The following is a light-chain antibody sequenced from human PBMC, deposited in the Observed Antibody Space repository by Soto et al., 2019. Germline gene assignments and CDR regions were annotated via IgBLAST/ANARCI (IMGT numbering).Light chain of an antibody. CDR2: EVS. CDR1: SSDVGGYNY. V-gene: IGLV2-8*01. J-gene: IGLJ2*01. CDR3: SSFAGNNNFV. Sequence: QSALTQPPSAAGSPGQSVTISCTGTSSDVGGYNYVSWYQQHPGKAPKLMISEVSKRPSGVPDRFSGSKSGNTASLTVSGLHAEVEADYYCSSFAGNNNFVFGGGTKLTVL.